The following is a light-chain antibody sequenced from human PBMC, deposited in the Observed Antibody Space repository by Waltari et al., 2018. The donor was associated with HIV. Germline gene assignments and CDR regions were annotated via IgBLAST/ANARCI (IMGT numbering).Light chain of an antibody. CDR2: AAV. Sequence: DIQMPQSPSSLSASVGDRVTISCRASQSISNLLNWYQQKPGKAPKLLIYAAVNLQSGVSSRFSGSGSGTDYALIINSLQSEDFATYYCQQSFSTPLTFGPGTKVDLK. J-gene: IGKJ3*01. CDR3: QQSFSTPLT. V-gene: IGKV1-39*01. CDR1: QSISNL.